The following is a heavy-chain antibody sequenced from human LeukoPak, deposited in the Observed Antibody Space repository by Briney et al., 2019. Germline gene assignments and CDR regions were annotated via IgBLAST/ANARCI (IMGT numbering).Heavy chain of an antibody. V-gene: IGHV4-39*02. CDR1: GGSISSSSYY. D-gene: IGHD2/OR15-2a*01. CDR3: ARDLLFLPFDY. CDR2: IYYSGST. Sequence: SETLSLTCTVSGGSISSSSYYWGWIRQPPGKGLEWIGSIYYSGSTYYNPSLKSRVTISVDTSKNQFSLKLSSVTAADTAVYYCARDLLFLPFDYWGQGTLVTVSS. J-gene: IGHJ4*02.